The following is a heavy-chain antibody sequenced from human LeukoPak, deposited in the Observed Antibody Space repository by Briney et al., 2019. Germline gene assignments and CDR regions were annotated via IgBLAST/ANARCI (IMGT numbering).Heavy chain of an antibody. CDR2: IYYSGST. CDR1: VGSISSYY. CDR3: TRAPSSSWYFSGYWYFDL. V-gene: IGHV4-59*01. D-gene: IGHD6-13*01. J-gene: IGHJ2*01. Sequence: SETLSLTGTVSVGSISSYYWSWIRQPPGKGLEGSGYIYYSGSTNYNPSLKSRVTISVDTSKNQFSLKLSSATAADTAVYYCTRAPSSSWYFSGYWYFDLWGRGTLVTVSS.